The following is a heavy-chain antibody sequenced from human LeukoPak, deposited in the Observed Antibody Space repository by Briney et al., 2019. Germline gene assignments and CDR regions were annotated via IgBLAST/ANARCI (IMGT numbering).Heavy chain of an antibody. J-gene: IGHJ4*02. CDR3: ARHVIAAAVWVDY. V-gene: IGHV4-30-4*08. D-gene: IGHD6-13*01. Sequence: SQTLSLTCTVSGGSISSGDYYWSWIRQPPGKGLEWIGYIYYSGSTYYNPSLKSRVTISVDTSKNQFSLKLSSVTAADTAVYYCARHVIAAAVWVDYWGQGTLVTVSS. CDR1: GGSISSGDYY. CDR2: IYYSGST.